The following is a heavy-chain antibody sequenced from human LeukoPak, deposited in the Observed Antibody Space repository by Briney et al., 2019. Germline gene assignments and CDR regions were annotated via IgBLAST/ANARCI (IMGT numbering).Heavy chain of an antibody. CDR2: IKRDGSEK. J-gene: IGHJ4*02. D-gene: IGHD3-10*01. CDR1: GFTFSTYW. V-gene: IGHV3-7*01. CDR3: ARDQGHYYGSGSYYYFDY. Sequence: GGSLRLSCEASGFTFSTYWMSWVRQAPGKGLEWVANIKRDGSEKYYVDSLKGRFTISRDNAKNSLYLQMNSLRAEDTAVYYCARDQGHYYGSGSYYYFDYWGQGTLVTVSS.